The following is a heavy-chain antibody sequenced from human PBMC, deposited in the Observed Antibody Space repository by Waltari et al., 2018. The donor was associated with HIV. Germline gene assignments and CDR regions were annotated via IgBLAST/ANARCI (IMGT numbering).Heavy chain of an antibody. CDR1: GYSFPSYW. CDR3: ARKPPYSSGWYYFDS. J-gene: IGHJ4*02. D-gene: IGHD6-19*01. CDR2: IYPGDSDT. Sequence: EVQLVQSGAEVKKPGESLKISCKGSGYSFPSYWIGWVRQLPGQGLEWMGIIYPGDSDTKYSPSFQGQVTISADKSISTAYLQWSSLKASDTAMYYCARKPPYSSGWYYFDSWGQGTLVTVSS. V-gene: IGHV5-51*03.